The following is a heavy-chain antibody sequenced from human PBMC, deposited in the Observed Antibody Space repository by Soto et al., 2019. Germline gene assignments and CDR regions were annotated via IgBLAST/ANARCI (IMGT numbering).Heavy chain of an antibody. CDR1: GGSISSGDYY. V-gene: IGHV4-30-4*01. D-gene: IGHD3-9*01. CDR3: ARGSHVLRYFGPWYFDY. J-gene: IGHJ4*02. Sequence: PSETLSLTCTVSGGSISSGDYYWSWIRQPPGKGLEWIGYIYYSGSTYYNPSLKSRVTISVDTSKNQFSLKLSSVTAADTAVYYCARGSHVLRYFGPWYFDYWGQGTLVTVSS. CDR2: IYYSGST.